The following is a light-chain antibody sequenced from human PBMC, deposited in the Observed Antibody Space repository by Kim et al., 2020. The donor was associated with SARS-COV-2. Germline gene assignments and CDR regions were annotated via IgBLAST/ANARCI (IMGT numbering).Light chain of an antibody. CDR2: GNS. V-gene: IGLV1-40*01. Sequence: GVTISCAGGSSNIGAGYDVDWYQQLPGTAPKLLIYGNSNRPSGVPDRLSGSKSGTSASLAITGLQAEDEADYYCQSYDSSLSGVVFGGGTQLTVL. CDR3: QSYDSSLSGVV. CDR1: SSNIGAGYD. J-gene: IGLJ2*01.